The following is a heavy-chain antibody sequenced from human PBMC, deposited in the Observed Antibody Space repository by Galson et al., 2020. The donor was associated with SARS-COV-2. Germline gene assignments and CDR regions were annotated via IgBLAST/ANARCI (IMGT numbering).Heavy chain of an antibody. CDR1: GGSISSADYY. J-gene: IGHJ4*02. D-gene: IGHD4-4*01. CDR3: ARGGRRRYSNYEFDY. Sequence: SETLSLTCTVSGGSISSADYYWSWIRQPPEKGLEWIGYIYYSGGTYYNPSLKSRVTMSLDTSENQFSLRLTSVTAADTAVYYCARGGRRRYSNYEFDYWGLGTLVTVSS. CDR2: IYYSGGT. V-gene: IGHV4-30-4*01.